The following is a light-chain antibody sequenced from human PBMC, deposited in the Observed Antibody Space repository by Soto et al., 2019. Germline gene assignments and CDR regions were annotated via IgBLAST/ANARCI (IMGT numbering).Light chain of an antibody. J-gene: IGKJ1*01. CDR2: GAS. CDR3: QQYGISPRT. CDR1: QSVINNY. V-gene: IGKV3-20*01. Sequence: EIVLTQSPGTLSLSPGQRATLSCRASQSVINNYLAWYQQKPGQAPRLLIYGASNTASGFPDRFSGSGSGTDFTLTISRLEPEDFAVYHCQQYGISPRTFGQGTKVEIK.